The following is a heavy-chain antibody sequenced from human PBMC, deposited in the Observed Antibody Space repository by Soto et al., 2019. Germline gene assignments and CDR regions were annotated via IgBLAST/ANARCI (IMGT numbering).Heavy chain of an antibody. CDR3: ARHYDSSGYKYNWFDP. D-gene: IGHD3-22*01. CDR2: IYYSGST. Sequence: QLQLQQSGPGLVKPSETLSLTCTVSGGSISSSSYYWGWIRQPPGKGLEWIGSIYYSGSTYYNPSLKSRVTISVETSNNQFALKLSSVTAADTAVYYCARHYDSSGYKYNWFDPWGQGTLVSVSS. J-gene: IGHJ5*02. V-gene: IGHV4-39*01. CDR1: GGSISSSSYY.